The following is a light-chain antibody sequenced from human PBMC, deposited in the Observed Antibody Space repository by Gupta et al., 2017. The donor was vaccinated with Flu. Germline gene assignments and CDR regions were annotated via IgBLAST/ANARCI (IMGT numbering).Light chain of an antibody. CDR2: DVS. Sequence: QSALTQPASVSGSPGQSITISCTGTSSDVGGYNNVSWYQQHPGKAPKLIIYDVSNRPSGVSNRFSGSKSGNTASLAISGLQAEDEADYYCSSYTSSGALYVFGTGTKVTVL. CDR1: SSDVGGYNN. CDR3: SSYTSSGALYV. V-gene: IGLV2-14*03. J-gene: IGLJ1*01.